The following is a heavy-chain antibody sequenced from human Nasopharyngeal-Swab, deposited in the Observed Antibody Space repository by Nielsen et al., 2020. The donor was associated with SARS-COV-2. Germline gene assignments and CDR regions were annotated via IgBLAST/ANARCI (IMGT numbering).Heavy chain of an antibody. Sequence: SVKVSCKASGYTFTSYYMHWVRQAPGQGLEWMGIINPSGGSTSYAQKFQGRVTMTRDTSTSTVYMELSSLRSEDTAVYYCARTFTDANYYDSSGTGGMDVWGQGTTVTVSS. CDR3: ARTFTDANYYDSSGTGGMDV. D-gene: IGHD3-22*01. J-gene: IGHJ6*02. CDR2: INPSGGST. V-gene: IGHV1-46*01. CDR1: GYTFTSYY.